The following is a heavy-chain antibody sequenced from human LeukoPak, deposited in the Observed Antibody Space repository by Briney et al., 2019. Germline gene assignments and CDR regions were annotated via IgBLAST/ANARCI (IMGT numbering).Heavy chain of an antibody. CDR2: IIPIFGTA. CDR3: TTAGGYDFWSGYDY. D-gene: IGHD3-3*01. J-gene: IGHJ4*02. CDR1: GGTFSSYA. Sequence: SVKVSCKASGGTFSSYAISWVRQAPGQGLEWMGGIIPIFGTANYAQKFQGRVTITTDESTSTAYMELSSLRSEDTAVYYCTTAGGYDFWSGYDYWGQGTLVTVSS. V-gene: IGHV1-69*05.